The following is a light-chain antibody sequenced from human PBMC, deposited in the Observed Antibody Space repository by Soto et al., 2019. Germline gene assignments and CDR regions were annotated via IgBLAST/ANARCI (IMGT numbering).Light chain of an antibody. CDR3: HQYAASPLT. CDR1: QSVGRNF. J-gene: IGKJ4*01. CDR2: GAS. V-gene: IGKV3-20*01. Sequence: EIVLTQSPGTLSLSPGESTTLSCRASQSVGRNFLAWYQQKPGRAPRLLIHGASYRATGVPDRFSGSGSATDFTLTISRLEPEDVAVYYCHQYAASPLTFGGGTKVEIK.